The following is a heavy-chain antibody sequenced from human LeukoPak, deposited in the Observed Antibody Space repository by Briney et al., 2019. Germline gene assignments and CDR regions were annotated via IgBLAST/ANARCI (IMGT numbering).Heavy chain of an antibody. J-gene: IGHJ4*02. D-gene: IGHD3-16*01. CDR3: ARDGGERLPQEFDY. CDR2: INPNSGGT. CDR1: GYTFTGYY. V-gene: IGHV1-2*02. Sequence: ASVKVSCKASGYTFTGYYMHWVRQAPGQGLEWMGWINPNSGGTNYAQKVQGRVTMTTDTSTTTVYMELRSLRSDDTAVYYCARDGGERLPQEFDYWGQGTLVTVSS.